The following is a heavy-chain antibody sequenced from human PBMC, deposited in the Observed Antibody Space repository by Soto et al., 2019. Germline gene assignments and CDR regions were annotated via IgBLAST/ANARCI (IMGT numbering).Heavy chain of an antibody. J-gene: IGHJ6*02. D-gene: IGHD2-15*01. CDR1: GGSISSGGYY. Sequence: SGTLSLTCTVSGGSISSGGYYGSWIRQHPGKGLEWIGYIYYSGSTYYNPSLKSRVTISVDTSKNQFSLKLSSVTAADTAVYYCARERGGYCSGGSCHPTPNYYGMDVWGQGTTVTVSS. CDR2: IYYSGST. V-gene: IGHV4-31*03. CDR3: ARERGGYCSGGSCHPTPNYYGMDV.